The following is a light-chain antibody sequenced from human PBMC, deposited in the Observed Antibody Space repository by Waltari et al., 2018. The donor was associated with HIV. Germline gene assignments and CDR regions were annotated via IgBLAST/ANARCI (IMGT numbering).Light chain of an antibody. Sequence: DIVMTQSPDSLALSLGEGANINCKSRQTIFYSSKNKNYLAWYQQRPGQTPKLLIYWASTRDSGFPDRFSGSGSGTDFTLTISNLQSEDVAIYFCQQYYSNPPTFGQGTKVEVK. V-gene: IGKV4-1*01. J-gene: IGKJ1*01. CDR1: QTIFYSSKNKNY. CDR3: QQYYSNPPT. CDR2: WAS.